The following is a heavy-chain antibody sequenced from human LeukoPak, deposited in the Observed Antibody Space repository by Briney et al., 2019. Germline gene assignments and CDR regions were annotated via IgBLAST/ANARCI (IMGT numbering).Heavy chain of an antibody. J-gene: IGHJ6*02. CDR2: ISAYNGNT. D-gene: IGHD1-26*01. CDR1: GYTFTSYG. V-gene: IGHV1-18*01. CDR3: AREVGGSGSYGHYYYYYGMDV. Sequence: GASVKVSCTASGYTFTSYGISWVRQAPGQGLEWMGWISAYNGNTNYAQKLQGRVTITADESTSTAYMELSSLRSEDTAVYYCAREVGGSGSYGHYYYYYGMDVWGQGTTVTVSS.